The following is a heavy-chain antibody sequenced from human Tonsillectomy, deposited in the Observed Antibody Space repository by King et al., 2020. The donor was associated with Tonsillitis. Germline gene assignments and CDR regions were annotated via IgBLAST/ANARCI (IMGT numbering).Heavy chain of an antibody. V-gene: IGHV4-30-2*01. Sequence: QLQESASRLVKPSQTLSLTCAVSGGSISSGGYSWSWIRQPPGKGLEYIGYISHSGSTNYNPSLKSRVTISADRSKNQFSLTLSSVTAAATAVYYCARVGLVFGFDPWGQGTLVTVSS. D-gene: IGHD3/OR15-3a*01. CDR3: ARVGLVFGFDP. CDR1: GGSISSGGYS. J-gene: IGHJ5*02. CDR2: ISHSGST.